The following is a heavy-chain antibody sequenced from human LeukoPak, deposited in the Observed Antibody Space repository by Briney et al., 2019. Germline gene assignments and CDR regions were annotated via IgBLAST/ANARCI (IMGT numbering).Heavy chain of an antibody. CDR2: ISGSGGST. V-gene: IGHV3-23*01. Sequence: GGSLRLSCAASGFTFSSYAMSWVRQAPGKGLEWVSAISGSGGSTYYADSVKGRFTISRDNSKNTLYLQMNSLRAEDTAVYYCAKDEYYYGSGNYYFDYWGQGTLVTVSS. CDR3: AKDEYYYGSGNYYFDY. CDR1: GFTFSSYA. D-gene: IGHD3-10*01. J-gene: IGHJ4*02.